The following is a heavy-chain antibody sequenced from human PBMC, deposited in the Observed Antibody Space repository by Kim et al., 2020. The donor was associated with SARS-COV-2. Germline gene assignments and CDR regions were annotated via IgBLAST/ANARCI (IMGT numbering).Heavy chain of an antibody. Sequence: GGSLRLSCAASGFMFSRYAMSWVRQAPGKGLEWVSSISGSGENTYYADSVKGRFTISRDKCKNTLYLQMNSLRADDPAVYFCTKDRSFYYDSCGDWGQGTLVTVSS. V-gene: IGHV3-23*01. CDR3: TKDRSFYYDSCGD. CDR2: ISGSGENT. CDR1: GFMFSRYA. D-gene: IGHD3-22*01. J-gene: IGHJ4*02.